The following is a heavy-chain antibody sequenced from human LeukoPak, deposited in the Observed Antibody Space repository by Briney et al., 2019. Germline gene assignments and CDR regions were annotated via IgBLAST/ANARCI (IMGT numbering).Heavy chain of an antibody. Sequence: SETLSLTCTVSGGSISSGDYYWSWIRQPPGKGLEWIGYIYYSGSTYYNPSLKSRLTISVDTSKNQFSLKLSSVTAADTAVYYCARVPYCSSTSCYFFDYWGQGTLVTVSS. J-gene: IGHJ4*02. CDR3: ARVPYCSSTSCYFFDY. CDR1: GGSISSGDYY. V-gene: IGHV4-30-4*08. D-gene: IGHD2-2*01. CDR2: IYYSGST.